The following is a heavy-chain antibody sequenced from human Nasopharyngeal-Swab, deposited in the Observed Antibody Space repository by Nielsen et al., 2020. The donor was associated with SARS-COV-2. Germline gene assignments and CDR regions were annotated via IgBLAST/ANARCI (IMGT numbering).Heavy chain of an antibody. D-gene: IGHD5-18*01. CDR3: ARDPVPRGYSYGGTLDV. J-gene: IGHJ6*04. Sequence: GESLKISCAASGFTFSSYAMHWVRQAPGKGLEWVAVISYDGSNKYYADSVKGRFTISRDNSKNTLYLQMNSLRAEDTAVYYCARDPVPRGYSYGGTLDVWGKGTTVTVSS. CDR1: GFTFSSYA. V-gene: IGHV3-30*04. CDR2: ISYDGSNK.